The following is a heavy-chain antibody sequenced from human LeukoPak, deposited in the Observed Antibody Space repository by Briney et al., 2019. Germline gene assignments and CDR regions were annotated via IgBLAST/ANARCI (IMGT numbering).Heavy chain of an antibody. CDR2: INHSGST. CDR3: ARGRRIVVLPGRGYFDL. CDR1: GGSFSGYY. D-gene: IGHD4/OR15-4a*01. J-gene: IGHJ2*01. V-gene: IGHV4-34*01. Sequence: SETLSLTCAVYGGSFSGYYWSWIRQPPGKGLEWIGEINHSGSTNYNPSLKSRITISVDTSKNHFSLNIKSVTAADTAMYYCARGRRIVVLPGRGYFDLWGRGTLVTVSS.